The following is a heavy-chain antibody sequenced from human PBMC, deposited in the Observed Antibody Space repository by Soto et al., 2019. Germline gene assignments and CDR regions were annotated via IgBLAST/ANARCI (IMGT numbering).Heavy chain of an antibody. Sequence: PGGSLRLSCAASGFTFSSYAMHWVRQAPGKGLEWVAVISYDGSNKYYADSVKGRFTISRDNSKNTLYLQMNSLRAEDTAVYYFSRDNGKWLARDAFDIWGQGTMVTVSS. CDR2: ISYDGSNK. J-gene: IGHJ3*02. CDR1: GFTFSSYA. V-gene: IGHV3-30-3*01. CDR3: SRDNGKWLARDAFDI. D-gene: IGHD6-19*01.